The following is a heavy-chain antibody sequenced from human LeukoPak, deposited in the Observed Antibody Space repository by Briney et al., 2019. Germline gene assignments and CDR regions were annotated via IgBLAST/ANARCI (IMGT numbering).Heavy chain of an antibody. D-gene: IGHD2-8*01. CDR3: ARRGDCTNGVCRSYWYFDL. CDR1: GGSISSYY. Sequence: PSETLSLTCTVSGGSISSYYWSWVRQPAGKGLEWIGRIYTSGSTNYNPSLTSRVTMSVDTSKNQFSLKLSSVTAADTAVYYCARRGDCTNGVCRSYWYFDLWGRGTLVTVSS. V-gene: IGHV4-4*07. CDR2: IYTSGST. J-gene: IGHJ2*01.